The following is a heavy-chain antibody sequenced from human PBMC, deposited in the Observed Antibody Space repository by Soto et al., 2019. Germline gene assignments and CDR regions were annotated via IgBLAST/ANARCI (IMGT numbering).Heavy chain of an antibody. J-gene: IGHJ4*02. V-gene: IGHV3-23*01. CDR3: AKDRWNYDYFDF. CDR1: GFTFSSCA. Sequence: LRLSCAASGFTFSSCAMNWVRQAPGKGLEWVSTISGSGESTYYADSVKGRFTISRDNSKSTLYLQMNSLRAEDTAVYYCAKDRWNYDYFDFWGQGTLVTVSS. D-gene: IGHD1-7*01. CDR2: ISGSGEST.